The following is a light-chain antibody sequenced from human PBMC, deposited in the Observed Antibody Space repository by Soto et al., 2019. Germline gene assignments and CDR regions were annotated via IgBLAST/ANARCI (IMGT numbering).Light chain of an antibody. CDR1: ETVAGSY. J-gene: IGKJ1*01. V-gene: IGKV3-15*01. Sequence: EVRLTHSPGTLSLSPGERATLSCRASETVAGSYLAWYQQKPGQAPRLLIYGASTRATGIPARFSGSGSGTEFTLTISSLQSEDFAVYYSQQDTNWPPWTFGQGTKV. CDR3: QQDTNWPPWT. CDR2: GAS.